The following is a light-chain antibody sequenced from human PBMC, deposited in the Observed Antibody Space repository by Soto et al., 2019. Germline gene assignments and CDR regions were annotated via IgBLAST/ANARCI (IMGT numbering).Light chain of an antibody. J-gene: IGKJ3*01. CDR3: QKYNSAPPFT. CDR2: AAS. Sequence: DIQMTQSPSSLSASVGDRVTITCRASQGISNYLAWYQQKPGKVPKLLIYAASTLQSGVPSRFSGSGSGTDFTLIISSLQPEDVATYYCQKYNSAPPFTFGPGTKVDI. CDR1: QGISNY. V-gene: IGKV1-27*01.